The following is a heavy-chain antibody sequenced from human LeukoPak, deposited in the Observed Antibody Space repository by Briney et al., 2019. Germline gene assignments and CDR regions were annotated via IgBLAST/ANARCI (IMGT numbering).Heavy chain of an antibody. CDR1: GYTFTSYG. CDR3: ARGYDSSGQGKYYYGMDV. D-gene: IGHD3-22*01. J-gene: IGHJ6*02. CDR2: ISAYNGNT. V-gene: IGHV1-18*01. Sequence: ASVKVSCKASGYTFTSYGISWVRQAPGQGLEWMGWISAYNGNTNYAQKLQGRVTMTTDTSTSTAYMELRSLRSDDTAVYYCARGYDSSGQGKYYYGMDVWGQGTTVTVSS.